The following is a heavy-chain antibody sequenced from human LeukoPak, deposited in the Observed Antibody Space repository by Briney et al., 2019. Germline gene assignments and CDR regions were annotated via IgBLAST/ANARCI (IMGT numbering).Heavy chain of an antibody. CDR1: GFTFSIYG. V-gene: IGHV3-30*02. CDR3: AKALSGSPPKPFDY. CDR2: IRYDGSDK. J-gene: IGHJ4*02. D-gene: IGHD1-26*01. Sequence: GGSLRLSCVASGFTFSIYGMHWVRQAPGKWLEWVAFIRYDGSDKYYAESVKGRFTISRNNSKTPRYLLMNSLRAEDTAVYYCAKALSGSPPKPFDYWGQGTLVTVSS.